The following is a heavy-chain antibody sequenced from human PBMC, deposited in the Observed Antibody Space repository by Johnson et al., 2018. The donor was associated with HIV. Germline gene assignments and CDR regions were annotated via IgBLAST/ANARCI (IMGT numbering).Heavy chain of an antibody. CDR3: VREHRADESFDL. V-gene: IGHV3-30*02. J-gene: IGHJ3*01. CDR1: GFTFSSYG. Sequence: QVQLVEPGGGVVQPGGSLRLSCAASGFTFSSYGMHWVRQAPGKGLEWVAFIRYDGSNKYYADSVKGRFTISRDNSKNTLYLQMNSLTAGDTAVYYCVREHRADESFDLWGQGTMVTVSS. CDR2: IRYDGSNK. D-gene: IGHD1-14*01.